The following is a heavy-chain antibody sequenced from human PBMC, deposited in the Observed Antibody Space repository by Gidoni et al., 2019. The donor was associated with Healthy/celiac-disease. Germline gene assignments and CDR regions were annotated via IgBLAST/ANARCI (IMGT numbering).Heavy chain of an antibody. CDR1: GFTFSSYG. CDR3: ARERSSHYYYGMDV. D-gene: IGHD6-6*01. CDR2: IWYDGSNK. J-gene: IGHJ6*02. V-gene: IGHV3-33*01. Sequence: QVQLVESGGGVVQPGRSLRLSCAASGFTFSSYGMHWVRQAPGKGREWVAVIWYDGSNKYYADSVKGRFTISRDNSKNTLYLQMNSLRAEDTAVYYCARERSSHYYYGMDVWGQGTTVTVSS.